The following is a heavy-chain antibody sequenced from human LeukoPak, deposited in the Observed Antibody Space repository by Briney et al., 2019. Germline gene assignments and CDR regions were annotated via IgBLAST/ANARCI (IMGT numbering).Heavy chain of an antibody. CDR1: GDSINNNNYY. CDR2: IYHSGST. J-gene: IGHJ5*02. D-gene: IGHD6-13*01. Sequence: PSETLSLTCSVSGDSINNNNYYWGWIRQPPGKGLEWIGYIYHSGSTYYNPSLKSRVTISVDRSKNQFSLKLSSVTAADTAVYYCARDGPAAGTFDPWGQGTLVTVSS. V-gene: IGHV4-30-2*01. CDR3: ARDGPAAGTFDP.